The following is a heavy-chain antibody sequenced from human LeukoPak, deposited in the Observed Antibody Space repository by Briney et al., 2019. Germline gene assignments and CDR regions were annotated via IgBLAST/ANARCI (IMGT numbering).Heavy chain of an antibody. D-gene: IGHD3/OR15-3a*01. CDR1: GYTFTSYD. V-gene: IGHV1-8*01. CDR2: MNPNSGNT. J-gene: IGHJ4*02. Sequence: ASVTVSCTASGYTFTSYDINWVRQATGQGLEWMGWMNPNSGNTGYAQKFQGRVTMTRNTSISTAYMELSSLRSEDTAVYYCARVGFLDRSFDYWGQGTLVTVSS. CDR3: ARVGFLDRSFDY.